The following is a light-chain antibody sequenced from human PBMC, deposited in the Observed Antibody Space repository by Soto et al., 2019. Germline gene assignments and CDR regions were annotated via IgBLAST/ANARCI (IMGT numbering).Light chain of an antibody. J-gene: IGKJ2*01. CDR2: KAS. V-gene: IGKV1-5*03. CDR1: QSFTSW. CDR3: QQYNR. Sequence: DIQMTQSPSTLSASVGDRVTITCRASQSFTSWLAWYQQKPGKAPKLLIYKASSLESGVPSRFSGSGSGTEFTLTISSLQPDDFATYYCQQYNRFGQGTKLEIK.